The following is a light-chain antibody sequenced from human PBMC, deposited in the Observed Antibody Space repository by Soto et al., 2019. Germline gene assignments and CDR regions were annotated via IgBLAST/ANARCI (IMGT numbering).Light chain of an antibody. Sequence: QSALTQSAPVSGSPGQSITISCTGTSSDVGGYNYVSWYQHHPGKAPKLMIYDVNNRPSGVSNRFSGSKSGNTASLTISGLQAEDEADYYCSSYTTSSTYVFGSGTKVTV. CDR3: SSYTTSSTYV. J-gene: IGLJ1*01. V-gene: IGLV2-14*03. CDR2: DVN. CDR1: SSDVGGYNY.